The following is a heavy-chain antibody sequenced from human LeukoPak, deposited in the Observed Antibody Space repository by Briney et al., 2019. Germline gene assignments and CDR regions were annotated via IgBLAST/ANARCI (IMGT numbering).Heavy chain of an antibody. CDR1: GFTFSSYW. Sequence: GGSLRLSCGASGFTFSSYWMDWVRQAPGKGLVWVSRINSDGSSTSYADSVKGRFTISRDNAKNTLYLQMNSLRAEDTAVYYCARGRSWPQAFDIWGQGTMVTVSS. V-gene: IGHV3-74*01. J-gene: IGHJ3*02. D-gene: IGHD1-26*01. CDR3: ARGRSWPQAFDI. CDR2: INSDGSST.